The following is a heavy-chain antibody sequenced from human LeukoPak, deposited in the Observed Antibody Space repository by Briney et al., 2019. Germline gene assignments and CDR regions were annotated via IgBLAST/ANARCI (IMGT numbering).Heavy chain of an antibody. D-gene: IGHD2-15*01. V-gene: IGHV1-69*01. CDR2: IIPIFGTP. Sequence: SVKVSGKASGGTFSSYAISWVRQAPGQGLEWMGGIIPIFGTPNYAQKFQGRVTITADESTSTAYMELSSLRSEDTAVYFCAFYLGYCSGGSCYHHFDYWGQGTLVTVSS. CDR1: GGTFSSYA. J-gene: IGHJ4*02. CDR3: AFYLGYCSGGSCYHHFDY.